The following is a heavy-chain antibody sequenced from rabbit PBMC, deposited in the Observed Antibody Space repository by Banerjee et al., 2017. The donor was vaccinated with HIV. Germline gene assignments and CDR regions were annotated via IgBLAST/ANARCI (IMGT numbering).Heavy chain of an antibody. V-gene: IGHV1S45*01. D-gene: IGHD8-1*01. CDR2: IDSGSSGFT. J-gene: IGHJ6*01. CDR3: ARDSGTSFSSYGMDL. CDR1: GVSFSGNHY. Sequence: QEQLEESGGGLVKPGGTLTLTCTASGVSFSGNHYMCWVRQAPGKGLEWIACIDSGSSGFTYFASWAKGRFTISKTSSTTVTLQMTSLTAADTATYFCARDSGTSFSSYGMDLWGQGTLVTVS.